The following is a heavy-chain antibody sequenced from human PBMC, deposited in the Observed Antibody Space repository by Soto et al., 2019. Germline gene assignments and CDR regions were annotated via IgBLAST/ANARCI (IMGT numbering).Heavy chain of an antibody. CDR2: ISAYNGNT. Sequence: GASVKVSCKASGYTFTSYGISWVRQAPGQGLEWMGWISAYNGNTNYAQKLQGRVTMTTDTSTSTAYMELRSLRSDDTAVYYCARAYYYDSSGYPGFDYWGQGTLVTVSS. V-gene: IGHV1-18*01. D-gene: IGHD3-22*01. CDR1: GYTFTSYG. CDR3: ARAYYYDSSGYPGFDY. J-gene: IGHJ4*02.